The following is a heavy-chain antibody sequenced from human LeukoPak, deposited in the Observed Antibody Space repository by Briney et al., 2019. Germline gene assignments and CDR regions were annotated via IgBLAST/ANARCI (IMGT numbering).Heavy chain of an antibody. CDR3: ARAVTSTEGY. V-gene: IGHV3-7*03. CDR2: IREDGSEK. J-gene: IGHJ4*02. Sequence: PGGSLRLSCAASGFTFSTYWMTWVRQAPGKGLEWVASIREDGSEKYYVDSVKGRFTISRDNAQKSLYLEMNSLRVVDTAVYYCARAVTSTEGYWGQGTLVTVSS. CDR1: GFTFSTYW.